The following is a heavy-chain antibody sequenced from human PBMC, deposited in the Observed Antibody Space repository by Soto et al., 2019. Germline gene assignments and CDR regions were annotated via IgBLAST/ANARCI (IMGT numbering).Heavy chain of an antibody. V-gene: IGHV3-7*03. CDR1: GFTFANHW. D-gene: IGHD3-10*01. Sequence: PGGSLRLSCAGYGFTFANHWLSWVRQAPGKGLEWVANINQYGSEKYYVDSVKGRFTISRDNAKNSPYLQMNSLRVEDTAVYYCAVYGSGVSAAAYWGQGTLVTVS. CDR3: AVYGSGVSAAAY. CDR2: INQYGSEK. J-gene: IGHJ4*02.